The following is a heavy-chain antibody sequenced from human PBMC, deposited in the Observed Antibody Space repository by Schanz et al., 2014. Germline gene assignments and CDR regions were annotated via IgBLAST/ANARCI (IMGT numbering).Heavy chain of an antibody. CDR1: GFTFSDYS. CDR2: ITYNGGTI. CDR3: VSQTGSPNY. V-gene: IGHV3-48*01. J-gene: IGHJ4*02. Sequence: EVQLVESGGGLIQPGGSLRLSCAASGFTFSDYSMNWVRQAPGKGPEWVSYITYNGGTIYYADSVKGRFTISRDNAKNSLLLQMNSLRAEDTAVYFCVSQTGSPNYWGQGTLVTVSS. D-gene: IGHD6-13*01.